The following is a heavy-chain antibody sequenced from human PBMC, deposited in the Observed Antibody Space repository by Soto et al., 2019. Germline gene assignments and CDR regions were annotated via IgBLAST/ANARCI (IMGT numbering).Heavy chain of an antibody. CDR1: GFTISSYA. CDR2: ISYDGSNK. V-gene: IGHV3-30-3*01. D-gene: IGHD3-9*01. Sequence: GGSLRLSCAASGFTISSYAMHWVRQAPGKGLEWVAVISYDGSNKYYADSVKGRFTISRDNSKNTLYLQMNSLRAEDTAVYYCARDIVVGYYDILTAPPPFDYWGQGTLVTVSS. CDR3: ARDIVVGYYDILTAPPPFDY. J-gene: IGHJ4*02.